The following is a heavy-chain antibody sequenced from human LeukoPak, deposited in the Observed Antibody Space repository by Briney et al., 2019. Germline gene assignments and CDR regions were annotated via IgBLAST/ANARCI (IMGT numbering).Heavy chain of an antibody. CDR3: ARDLYYYYYMDV. Sequence: SETLSLTCAVSGGSISSSNWWSWIRQPPGKGLEWIGEIYHSGSTNYNPSLKSRVTISVDTSKNQFSLKLSSVTAADAAVYYCARDLYYYYYMDVWGKGTTVTVSS. CDR2: IYHSGST. CDR1: GGSISSSNW. V-gene: IGHV4-4*02. J-gene: IGHJ6*03.